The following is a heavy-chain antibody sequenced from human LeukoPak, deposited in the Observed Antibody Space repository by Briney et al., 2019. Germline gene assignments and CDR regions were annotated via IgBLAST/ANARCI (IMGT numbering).Heavy chain of an antibody. CDR1: GGSISSNY. Sequence: PSETLSLTCTVSGGSISSNYWSWIRQPPGKGLEWIGYIYYTGSTNYNPSLKSRVTISVDTSKNQFSLKLSSVTAADTAVYYCARVYDSSGYYFYYYYYGMDVWGQGTTVTVSS. J-gene: IGHJ6*02. CDR3: ARVYDSSGYYFYYYYYGMDV. CDR2: IYYTGST. D-gene: IGHD3-22*01. V-gene: IGHV4-59*01.